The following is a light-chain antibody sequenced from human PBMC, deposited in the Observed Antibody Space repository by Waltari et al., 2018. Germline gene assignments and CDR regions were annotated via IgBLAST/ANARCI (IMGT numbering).Light chain of an antibody. J-gene: IGLJ1*01. V-gene: IGLV2-8*01. Sequence: SALTQPPSASGSPGQTVTISCTGTSSDVGGYNFVSWYQQHPGKAPKVMIYEVSKRPSGVPDRFSGSKSGNTASLTVSGLQADDEADYYCASYAGGNNPYVFGTGTKVTVL. CDR1: SSDVGGYNF. CDR2: EVS. CDR3: ASYAGGNNPYV.